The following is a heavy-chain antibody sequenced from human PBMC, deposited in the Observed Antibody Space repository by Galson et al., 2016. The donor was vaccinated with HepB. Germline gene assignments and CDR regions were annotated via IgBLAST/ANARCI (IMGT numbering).Heavy chain of an antibody. CDR1: GLTFSQAW. Sequence: SLRLSCAASGLTFSQAWMSWVRQAPGKGPEWVGRIKASTNGGTTDYAAPVKGRFTISRDDSRNTLYLQMNSLKAEDTAVYYCTTGGDDLWSGYLYYDVMAVWGQGTTVTVSS. CDR2: IKASTNGGTT. CDR3: TTGGDDLWSGYLYYDVMAV. V-gene: IGHV3-15*01. J-gene: IGHJ6*02. D-gene: IGHD3-3*01.